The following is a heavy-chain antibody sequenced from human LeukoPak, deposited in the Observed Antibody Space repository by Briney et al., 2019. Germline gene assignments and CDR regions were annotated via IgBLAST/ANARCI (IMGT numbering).Heavy chain of an antibody. D-gene: IGHD3-16*02. V-gene: IGHV4-34*01. CDR1: GGSFSGYY. J-gene: IGHJ4*02. Sequence: PSETLSLTCAVYGGSFSGYYWSWIRQPPGKGLEWIGEINHSGSTNYNPSLKSRVTISVDTSKNQFSLKLSSVTAADAAVYYCARGIPGRSIDYWGQGTLVTVSS. CDR2: INHSGST. CDR3: ARGIPGRSIDY.